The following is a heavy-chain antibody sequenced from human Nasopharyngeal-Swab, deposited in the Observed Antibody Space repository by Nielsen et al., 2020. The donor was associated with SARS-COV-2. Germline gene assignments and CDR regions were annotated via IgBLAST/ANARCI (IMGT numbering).Heavy chain of an antibody. V-gene: IGHV3-30*02. J-gene: IGHJ4*02. D-gene: IGHD3-22*01. CDR3: AKDYYDSSGYLEYYFDY. Sequence: GESLKISCAAPGFTFSNYGMHWVRQAPGKGLEWVALIWYDGSNKYYADSVKGRFTISRDNSKNTLYLQMNSLRAEDTAVYYCAKDYYDSSGYLEYYFDYWGQGTLVTVSS. CDR2: IWYDGSNK. CDR1: GFTFSNYG.